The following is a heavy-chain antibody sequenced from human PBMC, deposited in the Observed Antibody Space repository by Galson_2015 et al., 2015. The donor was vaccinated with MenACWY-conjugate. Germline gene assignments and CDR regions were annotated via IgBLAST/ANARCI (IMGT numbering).Heavy chain of an antibody. CDR3: ARDNNWSFDS. Sequence: SLRLSCAASGFTFNNYWMHWVRQPPGKGLEWISYIKADGSFSNYADSVKGRFTIPTDNAKNTVYLQMDGLGDEDTAVYFCARDNNWSFDSWGQGTLVTVSS. J-gene: IGHJ4*02. D-gene: IGHD1-1*01. CDR2: IKADGSFS. V-gene: IGHV3-74*01. CDR1: GFTFNNYW.